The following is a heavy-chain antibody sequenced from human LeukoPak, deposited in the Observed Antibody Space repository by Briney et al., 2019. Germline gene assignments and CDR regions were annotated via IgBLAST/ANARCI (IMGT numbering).Heavy chain of an antibody. J-gene: IGHJ4*02. CDR1: GYSFSNYG. CDR2: ISASDGTT. D-gene: IGHD4-17*01. CDR3: ARCGAAVTTHFSH. V-gene: IGHV1-18*01. Sequence: GASVKVSCRASGYSFSNYGITWARQAPGQGLENMGWISASDGTTNYAQKVQGRVIMTTDTSTSTAYMELRSLRSDGTAVYYCARCGAAVTTHFSHWGQGTLVTVSS.